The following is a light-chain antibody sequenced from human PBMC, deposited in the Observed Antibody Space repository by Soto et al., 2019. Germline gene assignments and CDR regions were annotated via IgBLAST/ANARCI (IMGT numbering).Light chain of an antibody. V-gene: IGKV3-15*01. Sequence: EIVMTQSPATLSVSPGERVTLSCRASQSVSSNLAWYQQKPGQAPRLLIYGASTRATGIPARFSGSGSGTEFTLTISSLQSEDFAVYSCQQYNNWPITFGEGTRLEIE. CDR2: GAS. CDR1: QSVSSN. CDR3: QQYNNWPIT. J-gene: IGKJ5*01.